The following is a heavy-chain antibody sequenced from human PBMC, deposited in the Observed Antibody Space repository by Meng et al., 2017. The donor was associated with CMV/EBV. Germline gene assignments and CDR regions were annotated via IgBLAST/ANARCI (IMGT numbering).Heavy chain of an antibody. V-gene: IGHV1-2*02. J-gene: IGHJ3*02. CDR3: AGTYFYDSSGYYYSAFDI. Sequence: ASVKVSCKASGYTFTGYYMHWVRQAPGQGLEWMGWINPNSGGTNYAQKFQGRVTITTDESTSTAYMELSSLRSEDTAVYYCAGTYFYDSSGYYYSAFDIWGQGKMVTVSS. D-gene: IGHD3-22*01. CDR2: INPNSGGT. CDR1: GYTFTGYY.